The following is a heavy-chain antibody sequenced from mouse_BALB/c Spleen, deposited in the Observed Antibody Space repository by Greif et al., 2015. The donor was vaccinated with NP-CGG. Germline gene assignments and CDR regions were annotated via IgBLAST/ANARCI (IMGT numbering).Heavy chain of an antibody. CDR1: GFSLTSYG. D-gene: IGHD1-1*01. V-gene: IGHV2-6*02. Sequence: VMLVESGPGLVAPSQSLSITCTVSGFSLTSYGVHWVRQPPGKGLEWLVVIWSDGSTTYNSALKSRLSISKDNSKSQVFLKMNSLQTDDTAMYYCARNYYYGSSYYYAMDYWGQGTSVTVSS. CDR3: ARNYYYGSSYYYAMDY. J-gene: IGHJ4*01. CDR2: IWSDGST.